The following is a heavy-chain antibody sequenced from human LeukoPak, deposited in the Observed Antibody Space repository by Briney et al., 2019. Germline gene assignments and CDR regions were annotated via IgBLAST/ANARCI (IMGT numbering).Heavy chain of an antibody. CDR1: GGSISSYY. J-gene: IGHJ5*02. CDR2: IYYSGST. D-gene: IGHD3-10*01. Sequence: SETLSLTCTVSGGSISSYYWSWIRQPPGKGLEWIGYIYYSGSTNYNPSLKSRVTISVDTSKNQFSLKLSSVTAADPAVYYCARHPDIITMVRGVNDWFDPWGQGTLVTVSS. V-gene: IGHV4-59*08. CDR3: ARHPDIITMVRGVNDWFDP.